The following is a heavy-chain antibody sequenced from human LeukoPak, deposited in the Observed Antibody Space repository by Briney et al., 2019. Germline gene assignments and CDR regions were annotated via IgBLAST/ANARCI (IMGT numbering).Heavy chain of an antibody. J-gene: IGHJ4*02. D-gene: IGHD1-26*01. CDR1: GYTFTSYD. CDR2: MNPNSGNT. Sequence: ASVKVSCKASGYTFTSYDINWVRQATGQGLEWMGWMNPNSGNTGYAQKFQGRVTITRNNSISAAYMELSSLRSEDTAVYYCARYSGSYYYFDYWGQGTLVTVSS. V-gene: IGHV1-8*03. CDR3: ARYSGSYYYFDY.